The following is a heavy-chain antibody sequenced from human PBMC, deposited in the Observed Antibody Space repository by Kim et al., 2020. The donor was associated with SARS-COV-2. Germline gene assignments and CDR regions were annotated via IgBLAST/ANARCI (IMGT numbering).Heavy chain of an antibody. D-gene: IGHD6-19*01. CDR2: ISAYNGNT. Sequence: ASVKVSCKASGYTFTSYGISWVRQAPGQGLEWMGWISAYNGNTNYAQKLQGRVTMTTDTSTSTAYMELRSLRSDDTAVYYCASARGKGVYSGWPTGVYYGMDVWGQGTTVTVSS. V-gene: IGHV1-18*04. CDR1: GYTFTSYG. CDR3: ASARGKGVYSGWPTGVYYGMDV. J-gene: IGHJ6*02.